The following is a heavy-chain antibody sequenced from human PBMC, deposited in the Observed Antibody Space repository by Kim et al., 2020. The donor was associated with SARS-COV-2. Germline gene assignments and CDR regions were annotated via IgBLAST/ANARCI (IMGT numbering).Heavy chain of an antibody. CDR2: IDPSDSYT. Sequence: GESLKISCKGSGYSFTSYWISWVRQMPGKGLEWVGRIDPSDSYTYYSPSFQGHVTISVDKTISTAYLQWSSLKASDTAMYYCARLDGTGDGMDVWGQGTTVTVFS. D-gene: IGHD3-10*01. CDR1: GYSFTSYW. CDR3: ARLDGTGDGMDV. J-gene: IGHJ6*02. V-gene: IGHV5-10-1*01.